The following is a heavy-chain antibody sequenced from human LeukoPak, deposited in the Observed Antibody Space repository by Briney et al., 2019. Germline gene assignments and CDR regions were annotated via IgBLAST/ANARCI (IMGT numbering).Heavy chain of an antibody. CDR2: IIPIFGTA. J-gene: IGHJ6*03. Sequence: ASVKVSCKASGGTFSSYAISWVRQAPGQGLEWMGGIIPIFGTANYAQKFQGRVTITTDESTSTAYMELSSLRSEDTAVYYCARDSRVTNYYYYMDVWGKGTTATVSS. CDR1: GGTFSSYA. V-gene: IGHV1-69*05. CDR3: ARDSRVTNYYYYMDV.